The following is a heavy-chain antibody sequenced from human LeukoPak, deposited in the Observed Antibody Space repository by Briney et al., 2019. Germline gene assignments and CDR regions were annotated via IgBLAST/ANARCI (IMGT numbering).Heavy chain of an antibody. CDR2: ISGYNGKT. V-gene: IGHV1-18*01. CDR3: ARDHEARLLWFGDLQP. Sequence: ASVKVSCKASGYTFSNYGISWVRQAPGQGLEWMGWISGYNGKTNYAQKLQGRVTMTTDTSTSTAYMELRSLRSDDTAVYYCARDHEARLLWFGDLQPWGQATLVTVSS. CDR1: GYTFSNYG. D-gene: IGHD3-10*01. J-gene: IGHJ5*02.